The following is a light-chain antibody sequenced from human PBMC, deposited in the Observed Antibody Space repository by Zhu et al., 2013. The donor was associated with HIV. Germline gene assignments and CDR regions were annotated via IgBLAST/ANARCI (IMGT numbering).Light chain of an antibody. CDR3: QQYATSSLT. CDR2: DAS. V-gene: IGKV1-13*02. CDR1: QGISSS. J-gene: IGKJ4*01. Sequence: AIQLTQSPSSLYASVGDRVTITCRASQGISSSLAWYQQKPGKAPKLLIYDASSLESGVPSRFSGSGSGTDFTLTISKLEPEDFAVYYCQQYATSSLTFGGGTKVEI.